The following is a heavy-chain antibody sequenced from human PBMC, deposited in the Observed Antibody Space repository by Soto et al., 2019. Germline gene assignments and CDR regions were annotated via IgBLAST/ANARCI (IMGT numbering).Heavy chain of an antibody. D-gene: IGHD2-21*01. CDR3: ARDANYAYMSYYFDY. V-gene: IGHV1-2*02. Sequence: QLLLVQSGAEVKKPGASVKVFCKASGYTFTGYPMHWVRQAPGQGLEWMGWINPKSGSTNYAQRFAGRDTMTRDTSRSTADMEVSRLRSNDTAVYYCARDANYAYMSYYFDYWGQGTLVTVSS. CDR1: GYTFTGYP. CDR2: INPKSGST. J-gene: IGHJ4*02.